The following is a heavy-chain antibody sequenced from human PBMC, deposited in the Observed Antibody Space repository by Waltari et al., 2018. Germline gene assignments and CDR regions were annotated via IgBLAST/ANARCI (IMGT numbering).Heavy chain of an antibody. Sequence: QVQLQESGPGLVKPSETLSLTCTVSGGSISSHYWSWIRQPPGKGLELIGYIYYSGSTNYSPSLKSRVTISVDTSKNQFSLKLSSVTAADTAVYYCAREEGSGSYCDYWGQGTLVTVSS. D-gene: IGHD3-10*01. CDR2: IYYSGST. J-gene: IGHJ4*02. CDR1: GGSISSHY. CDR3: AREEGSGSYCDY. V-gene: IGHV4-59*11.